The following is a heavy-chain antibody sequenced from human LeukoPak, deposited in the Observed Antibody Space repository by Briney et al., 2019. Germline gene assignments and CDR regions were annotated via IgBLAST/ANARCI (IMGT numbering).Heavy chain of an antibody. Sequence: SETLSLTCTVSGGSIRSTNYYWGWIRQPPGRGLEWIGSVYYSGSTYSNPSLKSRVTVSVDTSKNQFSLKLSSVTAADTAVYYCAKYRSTSGYVDSWGQGTLVTVSS. D-gene: IGHD3-22*01. V-gene: IGHV4-39*01. CDR2: VYYSGST. CDR1: GGSIRSTNYY. CDR3: AKYRSTSGYVDS. J-gene: IGHJ4*02.